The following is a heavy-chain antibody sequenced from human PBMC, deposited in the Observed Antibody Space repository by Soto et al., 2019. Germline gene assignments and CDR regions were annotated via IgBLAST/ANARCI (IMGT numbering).Heavy chain of an antibody. J-gene: IGHJ4*02. Sequence: QVQLVESGGGVVPPGRSLRLSCAASGFMFSRYAMHWVRQAPGKGLGWVAVISKDGSVIYYADSVKGRCTISRDKSKIMVYLQLNSLRDEDTAVFYCVRSRSGAFPVSFAYWCQGTLVTVAS. V-gene: IGHV3-30*04. CDR2: ISKDGSVI. CDR1: GFMFSRYA. CDR3: VRSRSGAFPVSFAY. D-gene: IGHD3-10*01.